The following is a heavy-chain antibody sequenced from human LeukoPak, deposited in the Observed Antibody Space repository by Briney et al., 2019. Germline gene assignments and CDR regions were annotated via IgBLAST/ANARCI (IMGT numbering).Heavy chain of an antibody. Sequence: PGGSLRLSCAASGFTFSSYVMSWVRQAPGKGLEWVSAISYSGGSTYYADSVKGRFTISRDNPKNTLFLQMNSLRAEDTAVYYCAKNTDYGDYFDCWGQGTLVTVSS. D-gene: IGHD4-17*01. CDR1: GFTFSSYV. CDR3: AKNTDYGDYFDC. V-gene: IGHV3-23*01. CDR2: ISYSGGST. J-gene: IGHJ4*02.